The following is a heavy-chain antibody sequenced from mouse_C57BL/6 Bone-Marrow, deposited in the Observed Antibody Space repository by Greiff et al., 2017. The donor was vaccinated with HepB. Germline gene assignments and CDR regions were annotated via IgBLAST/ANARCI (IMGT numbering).Heavy chain of an antibody. Sequence: KLVESGPGLVKPSQSLFLTCSITGFPITSGYYWIWIRQSPGKPLEWMGYITHSGETFYNPSLQSPISITRETSKNQFFLQLNSVTTEDTAMYYCAGDSRGDYAMDYWGQGTSVTVSS. J-gene: IGHJ4*01. CDR2: ITHSGET. V-gene: IGHV12-3*01. CDR1: GFPITSGYY. CDR3: AGDSRGDYAMDY.